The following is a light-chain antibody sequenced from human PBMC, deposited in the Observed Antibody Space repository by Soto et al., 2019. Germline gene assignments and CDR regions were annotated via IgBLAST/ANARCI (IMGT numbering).Light chain of an antibody. CDR3: QQYGSSSWT. CDR2: GAS. J-gene: IGKJ1*01. Sequence: EIVLTQSPGTLSLSPGERATLSCRTSQSVSSSYLAWYQQQPGQAPRLLIYGASSRATGIPDRFSGSGSGRDFTLTISRLEPEDFAVYYCQQYGSSSWTFGQGTKVE. CDR1: QSVSSSY. V-gene: IGKV3-20*01.